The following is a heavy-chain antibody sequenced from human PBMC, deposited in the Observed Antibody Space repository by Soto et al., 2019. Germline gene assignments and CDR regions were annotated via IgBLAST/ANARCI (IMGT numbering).Heavy chain of an antibody. CDR2: INPSGDGT. J-gene: IGHJ6*02. CDR1: GYTFNASY. CDR3: ARVALGYDYADV. D-gene: IGHD4-17*01. Sequence: ASVKVSCKAFGYTFNASYMHWVRQAPGQGLEWMGVINPSGDGTSYAQKFQGRVTMTRDTSTSTVYMELSSLRSEDTAVYYCARVALGYDYADVWGQGTTVTVSS. V-gene: IGHV1-46*02.